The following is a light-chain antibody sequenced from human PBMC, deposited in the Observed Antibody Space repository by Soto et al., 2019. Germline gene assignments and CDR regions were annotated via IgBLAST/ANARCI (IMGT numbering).Light chain of an antibody. CDR1: QTIYNN. V-gene: IGKV3-15*01. Sequence: EIVMTQSPSNLSVSPLERSTLSCGASQTIYNNVAWYQQRPGQAPRLLIYDASTRAISVPARFSGSGSGTDFTLSISDLQSADCAVYYCQQFNKWPLTFGGGTKVDIK. J-gene: IGKJ4*01. CDR3: QQFNKWPLT. CDR2: DAS.